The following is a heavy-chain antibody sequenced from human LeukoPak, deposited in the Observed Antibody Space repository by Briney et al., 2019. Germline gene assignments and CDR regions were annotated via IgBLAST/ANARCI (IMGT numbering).Heavy chain of an antibody. CDR3: ARGVAYCGGDCYRAFDI. V-gene: IGHV3-11*01. J-gene: IGHJ3*02. CDR2: IGGSGSTI. D-gene: IGHD2-21*02. CDR1: GFTFSDYY. Sequence: GGSLRLSCAASGFTFSDYYMNWIRQAPGKGLEWVSYIGGSGSTIYSADSVKGRFTISRDSAKNSLYLQMNSLRAEDTAVYYCARGVAYCGGDCYRAFDIWGQGTMVTVSS.